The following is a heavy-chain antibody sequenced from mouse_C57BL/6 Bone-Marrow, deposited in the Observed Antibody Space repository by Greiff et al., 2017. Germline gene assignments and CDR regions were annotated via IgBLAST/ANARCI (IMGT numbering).Heavy chain of an antibody. CDR1: GYTFTSYG. J-gene: IGHJ3*01. CDR3: APLYYDYDGAWFAY. Sequence: LVESGAELARPGASVKLSCKASGYTFTSYGISWVKQRTGQGLEWIGEIYPRSGNTYYNEKFKGKATLTADKSSSTAYMELRSLTSEDSAVYFCAPLYYDYDGAWFAYWGQGTLVTVSA. V-gene: IGHV1-81*01. D-gene: IGHD2-4*01. CDR2: IYPRSGNT.